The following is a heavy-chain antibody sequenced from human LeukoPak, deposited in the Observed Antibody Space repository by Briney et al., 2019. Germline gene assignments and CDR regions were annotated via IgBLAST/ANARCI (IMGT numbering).Heavy chain of an antibody. V-gene: IGHV4-4*08. CDR2: IDTRGSA. J-gene: IGHJ4*02. CDR3: AREAIMITFGGVIAPLDY. CDR1: AASISSYY. D-gene: IGHD3-16*01. Sequence: SHTLSPICTLSAASISSYYCGSSRHPPRKGPEWLGYIDTRGSANYKPSLKSRVTISVDTSKNQFSLQLNSVTPEDTAVYYCAREAIMITFGGVIAPLDYWGQGTLVTVSS.